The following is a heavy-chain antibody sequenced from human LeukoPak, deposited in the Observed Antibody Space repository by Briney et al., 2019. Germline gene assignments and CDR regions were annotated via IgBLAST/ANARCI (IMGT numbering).Heavy chain of an antibody. CDR2: IYYSGST. CDR1: GGSISSGGYY. Sequence: PSQTLSLTCTVSGGSISSGGYYWSWIRQHPGKGLEWIGYIYYSGSTYYNPSLKSRVTISVDTSKNQFSLKLSSVTAADTAVYYCARDRTTGTTGMYYFDYWGQGTLVTVSS. V-gene: IGHV4-31*03. J-gene: IGHJ4*02. D-gene: IGHD1-1*01. CDR3: ARDRTTGTTGMYYFDY.